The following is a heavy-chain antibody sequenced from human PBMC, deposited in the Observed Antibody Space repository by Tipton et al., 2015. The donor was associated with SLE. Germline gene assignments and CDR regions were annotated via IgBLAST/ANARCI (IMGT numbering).Heavy chain of an antibody. CDR3: ARAKEDIVVVPAAIPDY. CDR1: GFTFSSYG. CDR2: IWYDGSNK. D-gene: IGHD2-2*01. V-gene: IGHV3-33*08. Sequence: SLRLSCAASGFTFSSYGMHWVRQAPGKGLEWVAVIWYDGSNKYYADSVKGRFTISRDNSKNTLYLQMNSLRAEDTAVYYCARAKEDIVVVPAAIPDYWGQGTLVTVSS. J-gene: IGHJ4*02.